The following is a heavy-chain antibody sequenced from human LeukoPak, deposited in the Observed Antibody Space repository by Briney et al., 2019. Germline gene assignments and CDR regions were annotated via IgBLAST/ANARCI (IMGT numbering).Heavy chain of an antibody. D-gene: IGHD3-10*01. CDR3: ARDNEANGSGSYSQYGMDV. J-gene: IGHJ6*02. CDR1: RGSISSYY. Sequence: SETLSLTCTVSRGSISSYYWSWIRQPPGKGLEWIGYIYYSGSTNYNPSLKSRVTISVDTSKNQFSLKLSSVTAADTAVYYCARDNEANGSGSYSQYGMDVWGQGTTVTVSS. CDR2: IYYSGST. V-gene: IGHV4-59*01.